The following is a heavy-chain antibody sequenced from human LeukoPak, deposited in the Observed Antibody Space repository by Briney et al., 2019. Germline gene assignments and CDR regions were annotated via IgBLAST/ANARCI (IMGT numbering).Heavy chain of an antibody. CDR1: GFTFSGYW. CDR2: IKQDGSEK. V-gene: IGHV3-7*01. CDR3: ARYGAAPAAFYYYYMDV. D-gene: IGHD2-2*01. Sequence: GGSLRLSCAASGFTFSGYWMTWVRQAPGKGLEWVANIKQDGSEKYYVDSVEGRITISRDNAKSSLYLQMNSLRAEDTAVYFCARYGAAPAAFYYYYMDVWGTGTTVTVSS. J-gene: IGHJ6*03.